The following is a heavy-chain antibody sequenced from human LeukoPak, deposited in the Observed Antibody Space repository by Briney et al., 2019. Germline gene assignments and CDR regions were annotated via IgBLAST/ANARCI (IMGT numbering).Heavy chain of an antibody. J-gene: IGHJ4*02. CDR2: INTDGTVT. Sequence: GGSLRLSCEASGFTFSKYWVLWVRQAPGKGLESVSRINTDGTVTTYADSVKGRFTVSRDNADNTMFLQMNSVRDEDTAVYYCATKQWLAPPPDSWGQGTPVTVSS. D-gene: IGHD6-19*01. CDR3: ATKQWLAPPPDS. CDR1: GFTFSKYW. V-gene: IGHV3-74*01.